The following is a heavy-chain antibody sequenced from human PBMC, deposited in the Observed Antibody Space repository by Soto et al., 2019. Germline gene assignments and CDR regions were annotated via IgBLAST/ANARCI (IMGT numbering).Heavy chain of an antibody. V-gene: IGHV4-39*01. J-gene: IGHJ3*02. CDR3: ASPNWDDAFDI. CDR1: GGSISSSSYY. CDR2: IYYSGST. Sequence: SETLSLTCTVSGGSISSSSYYWGWIRQPPGKGLEGIGSIYYSGSTYYNPSLKSRFTISVDTSKNQFSLKLSSVTAADTAVYYCASPNWDDAFDIWGQGTMVTVSS. D-gene: IGHD1-1*01.